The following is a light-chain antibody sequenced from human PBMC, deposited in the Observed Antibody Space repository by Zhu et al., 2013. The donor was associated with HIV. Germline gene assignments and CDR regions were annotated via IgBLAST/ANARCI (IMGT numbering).Light chain of an antibody. CDR1: SSDVGGYNY. CDR3: CSFAGFSTWV. CDR2: EVN. J-gene: IGLJ1*01. V-gene: IGLV2-8*01. Sequence: QSALTQPPSASGSPGQSVTISCTGTSSDVGGYNYVSWFQQHPGKAPKVMIYEVNKRPSGVPDRFSGSKSGNTAYLTISGLQAEDEADYYCCSFAGFSTWVFGSGTTVTVL.